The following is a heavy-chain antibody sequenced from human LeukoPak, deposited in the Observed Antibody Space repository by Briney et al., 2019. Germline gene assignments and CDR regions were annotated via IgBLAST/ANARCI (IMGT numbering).Heavy chain of an antibody. CDR1: GFTFSSYA. CDR2: ITSSGGTT. CDR3: AKDSYSKGDF. Sequence: GGSLRLSCVASGFTFSSYAMSWVRQAPGKGLEWVSGITSSGGTTFYADSVKGRFTISRDNAKNSLYLQMNSLRAEDTAVYYCAKDSYSKGDFWGQGVLVTVSS. D-gene: IGHD6-13*01. J-gene: IGHJ4*02. V-gene: IGHV3-23*01.